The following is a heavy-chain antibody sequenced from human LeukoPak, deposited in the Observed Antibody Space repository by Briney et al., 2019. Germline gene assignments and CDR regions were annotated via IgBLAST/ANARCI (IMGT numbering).Heavy chain of an antibody. D-gene: IGHD3-10*01. CDR2: IYYSGNT. CDR1: GGSISSGGYY. Sequence: SQTLSLTCTVSGGSISSGGYYWSWIRQHPGKGLEWIGYIYYSGNTDYNPSLKSRVAIPLDMSKNQFSLRLAFVTAADTAIYYCARHGGLVRGFSDAFDIWGQGTMVTVSS. V-gene: IGHV4-31*03. J-gene: IGHJ3*02. CDR3: ARHGGLVRGFSDAFDI.